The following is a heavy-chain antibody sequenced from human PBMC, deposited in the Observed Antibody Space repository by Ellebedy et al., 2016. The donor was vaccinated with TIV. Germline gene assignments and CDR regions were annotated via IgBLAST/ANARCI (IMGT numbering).Heavy chain of an antibody. CDR2: MYINGIT. CDR3: ARVDYNVGTDY. D-gene: IGHD3-10*02. Sequence: GESLKISCGVSGVTVSNNSMSWILRAPGKGLEFVSFMYINGITHYGNSVKGRSTISRDNSRNTVDLQMSSLRVEDTAVYYCARVDYNVGTDYWGQGTLVTVSS. CDR1: GVTVSNNS. V-gene: IGHV3-53*01. J-gene: IGHJ4*02.